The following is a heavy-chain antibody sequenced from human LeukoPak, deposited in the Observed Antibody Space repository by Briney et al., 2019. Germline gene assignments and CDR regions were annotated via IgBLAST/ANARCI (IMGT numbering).Heavy chain of an antibody. CDR2: ISAYNGNT. Sequence: ASVKVSCKASGYTFTSYGISWVRQAPGQGLEWMGWISAYNGNTNYAQKLQGRVTMTTDTSTSTAYMELRSLRSDDTAVYYCARARGDFWSGYPYYYYYMDVWGKGTTVTISS. CDR1: GYTFTSYG. J-gene: IGHJ6*03. V-gene: IGHV1-18*01. CDR3: ARARGDFWSGYPYYYYYMDV. D-gene: IGHD3-3*01.